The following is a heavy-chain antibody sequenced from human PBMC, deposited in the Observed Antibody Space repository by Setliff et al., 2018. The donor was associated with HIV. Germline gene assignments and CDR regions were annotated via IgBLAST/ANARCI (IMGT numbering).Heavy chain of an antibody. D-gene: IGHD1-26*01. CDR3: AREWESRAADY. Sequence: GGSLRLSCAASEFTFSTYEMNWVRQAPGEGLEWASYISSSGSTIYYADSVKGRFTISRDNAKNSLYLQMNSLRAEDTAVYYCAREWESRAADYWGQGTLVTVSS. CDR1: EFTFSTYE. V-gene: IGHV3-48*03. J-gene: IGHJ4*02. CDR2: ISSSGSTI.